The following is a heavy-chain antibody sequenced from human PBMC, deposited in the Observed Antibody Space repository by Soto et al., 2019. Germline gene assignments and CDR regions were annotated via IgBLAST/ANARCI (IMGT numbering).Heavy chain of an antibody. CDR3: AKDRFTTYYYCYYGMDV. V-gene: IGHV3-30*18. Sequence: GGSLRLSCAASGFTFSSYGMHWVRQAPGKGLEWVAVISYDGSNKYYADSVKGRFTISRDNSKNTLYLQMNSLRAEDTAVYYCAKDRFTTYYYCYYGMDVWGQGTTVTV. CDR2: ISYDGSNK. J-gene: IGHJ6*02. CDR1: GFTFSSYG. D-gene: IGHD1-1*01.